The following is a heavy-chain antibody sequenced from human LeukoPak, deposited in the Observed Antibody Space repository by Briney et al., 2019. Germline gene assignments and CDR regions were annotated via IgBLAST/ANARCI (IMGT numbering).Heavy chain of an antibody. V-gene: IGHV4-61*02. Sequence: KSSETLSLTCTVSGDSISSGDYYWSWIRQPAGNGLEWIGRISSSGSTNYNPSLKSRVTISVDTSKNQLSLKLSSVTAADTAVYFCARGPYSYDSSGAFDIWGQGTMVTVSS. CDR2: ISSSGST. D-gene: IGHD3-22*01. CDR1: GDSISSGDYY. J-gene: IGHJ3*02. CDR3: ARGPYSYDSSGAFDI.